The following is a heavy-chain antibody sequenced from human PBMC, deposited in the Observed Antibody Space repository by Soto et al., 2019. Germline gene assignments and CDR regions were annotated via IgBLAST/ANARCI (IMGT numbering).Heavy chain of an antibody. V-gene: IGHV3-48*01. CDR2: ISSSSSTI. D-gene: IGHD6-13*01. J-gene: IGHJ4*02. CDR1: GFTFSSYS. CDR3: AKVSSSWYAGFFDL. Sequence: SGESLKISCAASGFTFSSYSMNWVRQAPGKGLEWVSYISSSSSTIYYADSVKGRFTISRDNAKNSLYLQMNTLRAEDTAVYYCAKVSSSWYAGFFDLWGQGTLVTVSS.